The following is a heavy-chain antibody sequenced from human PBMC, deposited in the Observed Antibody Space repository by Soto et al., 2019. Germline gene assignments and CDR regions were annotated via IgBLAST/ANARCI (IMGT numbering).Heavy chain of an antibody. CDR1: GGSISSSSYY. V-gene: IGHV4-39*01. J-gene: IGHJ3*02. D-gene: IGHD2-15*01. CDR2: IYYSGST. Sequence: QLQLQESGPGLVKPSETLSLTCTVSGGSISSSSYYWGWIRQPPGKGLEWIGSIYYSGSTYYNPSLKSRVTISVDTPKNQFSLKLSSVTAADTAVYYCARTISLGYCSGGSCYGNAFDIWGQGTMVTVSS. CDR3: ARTISLGYCSGGSCYGNAFDI.